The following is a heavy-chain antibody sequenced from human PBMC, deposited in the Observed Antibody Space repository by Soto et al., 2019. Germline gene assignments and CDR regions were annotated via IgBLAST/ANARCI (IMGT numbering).Heavy chain of an antibody. Sequence: SETLSLTCAVSGVSISSGGYSWSWIRQPPGKGLECIGYIYHSGSTYYNPPLKSRVTISVDRSKNQLSLKLSSVTAADTAVYYCARAKAPLYSSSWYWFDPWGQGTLVTVSS. V-gene: IGHV4-30-2*01. D-gene: IGHD6-13*01. J-gene: IGHJ5*02. CDR2: IYHSGST. CDR1: GVSISSGGYS. CDR3: ARAKAPLYSSSWYWFDP.